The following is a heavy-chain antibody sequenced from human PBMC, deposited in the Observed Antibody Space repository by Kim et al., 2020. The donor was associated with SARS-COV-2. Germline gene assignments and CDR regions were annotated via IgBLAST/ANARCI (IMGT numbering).Heavy chain of an antibody. CDR3: AKAKEGLDNYFAP. CDR1: GSTFSGFY. J-gene: IGHJ5*02. Sequence: ASVKVSCKASGSTFSGFYVHWVREAPGRGLQGMGRIAPARVGTKSPQRFQGRVTMTRDTSIRTVSLELSRLRLDAPAFYYVAKAKEGLDNYFAPWGRGTL. D-gene: IGHD2-2*03. V-gene: IGHV1-2*06. CDR2: IAPARVGT.